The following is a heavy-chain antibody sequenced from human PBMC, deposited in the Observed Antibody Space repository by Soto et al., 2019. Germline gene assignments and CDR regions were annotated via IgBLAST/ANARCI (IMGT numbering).Heavy chain of an antibody. CDR1: GGTFSSYT. J-gene: IGHJ6*02. V-gene: IGHV1-69*02. CDR3: ASTDYGDYYYYGMDV. Sequence: GASVKVSCKAPGGTFSSYTISWVRQAPGQGLEWMGRIIPILGIANYAQKFQGRVTITADKSTSTAYMELSSLRSEDTAVYYCASTDYGDYYYYGMDVWGQGTTVTVS. D-gene: IGHD4-17*01. CDR2: IIPILGIA.